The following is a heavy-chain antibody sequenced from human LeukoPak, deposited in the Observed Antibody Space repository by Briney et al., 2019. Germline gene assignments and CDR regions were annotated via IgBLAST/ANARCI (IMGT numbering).Heavy chain of an antibody. J-gene: IGHJ4*02. CDR3: ARVYGVTKDY. CDR2: IYYSGST. V-gene: IGHV4-59*01. D-gene: IGHD4-17*01. Sequence: SETLSLTCTVSGGSISSYYWSWIRQPPGKGLEWIGYIYYSGSTNYNPSLKSRVTISVDTSKNQFSLKLSSVTAADTAVYYCARVYGVTKDYWGQETLVTVSS. CDR1: GGSISSYY.